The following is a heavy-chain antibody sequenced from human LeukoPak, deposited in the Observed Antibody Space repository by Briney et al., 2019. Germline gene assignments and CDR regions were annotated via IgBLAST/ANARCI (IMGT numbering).Heavy chain of an antibody. CDR1: GFTVSSNY. V-gene: IGHV3-53*01. CDR2: IYGGGST. J-gene: IGHJ4*02. Sequence: PGGSLRLSCAASGFTVSSNYLTWVRRAPGKGLEWVSVIYGGGSTYYADSVKGRFTISRDNSRNTLYLQLNSLRAEDTAVYFCASSVLYSSTWAFDYWGQGTLVTVSS. CDR3: ASSVLYSSTWAFDY. D-gene: IGHD6-13*01.